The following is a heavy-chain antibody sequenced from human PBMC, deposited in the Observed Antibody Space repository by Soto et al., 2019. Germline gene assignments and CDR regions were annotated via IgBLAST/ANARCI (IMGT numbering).Heavy chain of an antibody. J-gene: IGHJ3*02. D-gene: IGHD7-27*01. Sequence: EVQLLESGGGLVQPGGSLRLSCAASGFTFSIFAMSWVRQAPGKGLEWVSTISARGGNTYYADSVKGRFTISRDNSKNTLNLQMNGLRGEDTAVYYCAKDRGTGDYGVNAVDIWGQGTMVTVSS. CDR1: GFTFSIFA. CDR2: ISARGGNT. V-gene: IGHV3-23*01. CDR3: AKDRGTGDYGVNAVDI.